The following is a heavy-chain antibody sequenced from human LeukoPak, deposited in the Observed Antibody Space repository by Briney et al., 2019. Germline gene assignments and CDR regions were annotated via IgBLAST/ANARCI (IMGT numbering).Heavy chain of an antibody. CDR3: ARGSSLAY. CDR1: GFIFSNYW. CDR2: IKEDGSEK. D-gene: IGHD6-6*01. Sequence: GGSLRLSCAASGFIFSNYWMTWVRQAPGKGLEWVANIKEDGSEKYYVDSVKGRFTMSRDNAKNSLYLQMNSLRAEDTAFYYCARGSSLAYWGQGTLVTVSS. J-gene: IGHJ4*02. V-gene: IGHV3-7*01.